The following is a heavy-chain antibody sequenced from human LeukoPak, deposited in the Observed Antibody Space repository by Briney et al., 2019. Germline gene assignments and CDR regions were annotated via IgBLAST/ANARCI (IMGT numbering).Heavy chain of an antibody. J-gene: IGHJ4*02. CDR1: GFIFSTYW. Sequence: GGSLRLSCAASGFIFSTYWMTWVRQAPGKGLEWVANIKQDGSEKYYVDSVKGRFTISRDNAKNSLYLQVNSLRAEDTALYYCARGRQHHDYWGQGTLVTVSS. CDR3: ARGRQHHDY. D-gene: IGHD2-2*01. V-gene: IGHV3-7*01. CDR2: IKQDGSEK.